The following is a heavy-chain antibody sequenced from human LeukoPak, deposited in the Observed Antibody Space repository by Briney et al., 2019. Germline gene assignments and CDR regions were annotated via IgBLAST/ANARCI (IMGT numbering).Heavy chain of an antibody. CDR1: GFTFSSCA. D-gene: IGHD1-26*01. CDR2: ISSNGGST. Sequence: GGSLRLTCAAYGFTFSSCAMHWVRQAPGKGREYVSAISSNGGSTYYANSVKGRFTISRDNSKNTLYLQMGSLRAEDMAEYYCARVIGSPGYYFDNWGQGTLVTVSS. V-gene: IGHV3-64*01. J-gene: IGHJ4*02. CDR3: ARVIGSPGYYFDN.